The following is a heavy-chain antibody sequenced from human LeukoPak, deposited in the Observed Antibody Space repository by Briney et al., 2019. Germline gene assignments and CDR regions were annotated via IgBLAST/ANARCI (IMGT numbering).Heavy chain of an antibody. J-gene: IGHJ4*02. D-gene: IGHD6-19*01. CDR1: GFTFSNYG. V-gene: IGHV3-23*01. Sequence: PGGSLRLSCAVSGFTFSNYGMSWVRQAPGKGLEWVSTISGSGGRTYYADSVKGRFTISRDNSKNTLYLQMNSLRAEDTAVYYCAKDEVAGTNTSYWGQGTLVTVSS. CDR2: ISGSGGRT. CDR3: AKDEVAGTNTSY.